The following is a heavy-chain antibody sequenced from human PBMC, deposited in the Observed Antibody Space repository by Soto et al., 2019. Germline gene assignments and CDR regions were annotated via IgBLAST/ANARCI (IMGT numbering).Heavy chain of an antibody. V-gene: IGHV1-18*01. CDR1: GYTFTSYG. CDR2: ISAYNGNT. CDR3: ASPTVGARAAFDI. D-gene: IGHD2-15*01. Sequence: ASVKVSCKAAGYTFTSYGISWVRQAPGQVLECMVWISAYNGNTNYXXKLQGRVXXTADRSTSTAXMELRXLGSDDTAVDYCASPTVGARAAFDIWRQGTMVTXS. J-gene: IGHJ3*02.